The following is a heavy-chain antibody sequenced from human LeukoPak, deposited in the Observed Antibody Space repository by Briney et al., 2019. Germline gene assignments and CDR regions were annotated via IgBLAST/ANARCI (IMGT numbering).Heavy chain of an antibody. CDR2: ISWNSGSI. V-gene: IGHV3-9*01. CDR1: GFTFDDYA. CDR3: AREMRYYGSGTYRYYFDY. J-gene: IGHJ4*02. Sequence: GRSLRLSCAASGFTFDDYAMHWVRQAPGKGLEWVSGISWNSGSIGYADSVKGRFTISRDNAKNSLYLQMNGLRADDTAFYYCAREMRYYGSGTYRYYFDYWGQGALVTVSS. D-gene: IGHD3-10*01.